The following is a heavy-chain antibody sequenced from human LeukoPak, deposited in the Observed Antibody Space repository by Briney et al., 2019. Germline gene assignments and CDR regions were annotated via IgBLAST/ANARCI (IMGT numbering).Heavy chain of an antibody. CDR1: GSTFSSYG. V-gene: IGHV3-33*06. CDR3: AKDSQLDY. D-gene: IGHD1-1*01. Sequence: GGSLRLSCAASGSTFSSYGMHWVRQAPGKGLEWVAVIWCDGSNKYYADSVKGRFTISRDNSKNTLYLQMNSLRAEDTAVYYCAKDSQLDYWGRGTLVTVSS. CDR2: IWCDGSNK. J-gene: IGHJ4*02.